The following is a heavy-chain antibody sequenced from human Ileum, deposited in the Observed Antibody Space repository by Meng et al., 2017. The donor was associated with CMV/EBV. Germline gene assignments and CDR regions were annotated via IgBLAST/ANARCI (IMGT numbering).Heavy chain of an antibody. CDR2: ISYDGSNK. J-gene: IGHJ4*02. V-gene: IGHV3-30*04. D-gene: IGHD1-26*01. CDR3: AGTIVGAT. Sequence: GESLKISCAASGFTFSSYAMHWVRQAPGKGLEWVAVISYDGSNKYYADSVKGRFTISRDNSKNTLYLQMNSLRAEDTAVYYCAGTIVGATWGQGTLVTVSS. CDR1: GFTFSSYA.